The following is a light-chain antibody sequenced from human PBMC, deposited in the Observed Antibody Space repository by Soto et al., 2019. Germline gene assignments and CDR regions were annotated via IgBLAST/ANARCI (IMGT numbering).Light chain of an antibody. CDR3: QQYHSWPPRT. J-gene: IGKJ1*01. V-gene: IGKV3D-15*01. CDR1: QSVSSN. Sequence: IVFAPSPPLLSVSPGERATLSCRASQSVSSNLAWYQQKPGQAPRLLIYGVYTRAPGIPARFSGSGSGTEFTLTISSLQSEDFAVYYCQQYHSWPPRTFGQGTKVDIK. CDR2: GVY.